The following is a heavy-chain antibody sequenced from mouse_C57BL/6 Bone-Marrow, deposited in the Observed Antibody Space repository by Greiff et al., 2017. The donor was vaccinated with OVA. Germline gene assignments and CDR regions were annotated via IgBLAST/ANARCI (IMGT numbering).Heavy chain of an antibody. J-gene: IGHJ1*03. Sequence: VMLVESGAELVKPGASVKISCKASGYAFSSYWMNWVKQRPGKGLEWIGQIYPGDGDTNYNGKFKGKATLTADKSSSTAYMQLSSLTSEDSAVYFCARWGSSTYWYFDVWGTGTTVTVSS. V-gene: IGHV1-80*01. CDR3: ARWGSSTYWYFDV. CDR1: GYAFSSYW. D-gene: IGHD1-1*01. CDR2: IYPGDGDT.